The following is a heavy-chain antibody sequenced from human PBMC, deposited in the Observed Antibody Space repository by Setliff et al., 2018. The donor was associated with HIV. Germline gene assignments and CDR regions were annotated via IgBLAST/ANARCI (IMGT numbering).Heavy chain of an antibody. J-gene: IGHJ4*02. D-gene: IGHD3-10*01. CDR2: IYTSGST. CDR1: GGSISSGSYC. V-gene: IGHV4-61*02. CDR3: ATYCYGSQTMLDY. Sequence: SETLSLTCTVSGGSISSGSYCWTWIPQPAGKGLEWIGRIYTSGSTNYNPSLKSRVTISVDTSKNQFPLKLSSVTAADTAVYYCATYCYGSQTMLDYWGQGTLVTVSS.